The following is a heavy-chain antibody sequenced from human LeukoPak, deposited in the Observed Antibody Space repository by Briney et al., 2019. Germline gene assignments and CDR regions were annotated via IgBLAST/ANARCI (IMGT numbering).Heavy chain of an antibody. CDR3: ARDPHYYDSSGYYSAYFDY. V-gene: IGHV3-20*04. J-gene: IGHJ4*02. Sequence: GGSLRLSCAASGFTFSSYSMNWVRHAPGKGLEWVSGINWNGGSTGYADSVKGRFTISRDNAKNSLYLQMNSLRAEDTAVYYCARDPHYYDSSGYYSAYFDYWGQGTLVTVSS. CDR1: GFTFSSYS. CDR2: INWNGGST. D-gene: IGHD3-22*01.